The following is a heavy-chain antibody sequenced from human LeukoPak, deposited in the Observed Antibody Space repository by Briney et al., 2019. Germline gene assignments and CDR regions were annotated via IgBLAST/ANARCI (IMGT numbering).Heavy chain of an antibody. V-gene: IGHV1-18*01. CDR1: GYTFTSYG. Sequence: GASVKVSCKASGYTFTSYGISWVRQAPGQGLEWMGWISVYNGNTNYAQKFQGRVTMTTDTSTSTAYMELRSLRSDDTAVYYCARDGGYSYGSSIFDYWGQGTLVTVSS. CDR2: ISVYNGNT. D-gene: IGHD5-18*01. CDR3: ARDGGYSYGSSIFDY. J-gene: IGHJ4*02.